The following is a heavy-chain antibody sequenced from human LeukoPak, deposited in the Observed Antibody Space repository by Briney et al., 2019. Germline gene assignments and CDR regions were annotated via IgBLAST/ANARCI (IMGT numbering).Heavy chain of an antibody. CDR1: GGSFSGYY. D-gene: IGHD6-13*01. Sequence: PSETLSLTCAVYGGSFSGYYWSWIRQPPGKGLEWIGEINHSGSTNYNPSLKSRVTMSVDTSKNQFSLKLSSMTAADTAIYYCARQVTAAAGTNWFDPWGQGTLVTVSS. CDR3: ARQVTAAAGTNWFDP. V-gene: IGHV4-34*01. J-gene: IGHJ5*02. CDR2: INHSGST.